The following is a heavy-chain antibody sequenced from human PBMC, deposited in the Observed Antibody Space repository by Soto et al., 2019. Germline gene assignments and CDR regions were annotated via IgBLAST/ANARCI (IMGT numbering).Heavy chain of an antibody. CDR3: ARVTIFEYWFDP. CDR2: IYHSGSA. D-gene: IGHD3-3*01. J-gene: IGHJ5*02. Sequence: SQTLSLTWAVSSDSIGGGVDWGWIRQPPGKGLEWIGNIYHSGSAHYNPSLKSRVTMSVDTSKNNFSLRLTSVTAADTAVYYCARVTIFEYWFDPWGQGILVTVSS. CDR1: SDSIGGGVD. V-gene: IGHV4-38-2*01.